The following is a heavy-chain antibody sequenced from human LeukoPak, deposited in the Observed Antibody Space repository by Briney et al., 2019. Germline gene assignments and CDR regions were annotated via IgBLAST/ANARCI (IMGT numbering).Heavy chain of an antibody. Sequence: SETLSLTCAVSGGSISSSNWWSWVRQPPGKGLEWIGEIYHSGSTNYNPSLKSRVTISVDTSKNQFSLKLSSVTAADTAVYYCARSYGSGYYYYYMDVWGKGTTVTVSS. CDR1: GGSISSSNW. D-gene: IGHD3-10*01. CDR2: IYHSGST. J-gene: IGHJ6*03. V-gene: IGHV4-4*02. CDR3: ARSYGSGYYYYYMDV.